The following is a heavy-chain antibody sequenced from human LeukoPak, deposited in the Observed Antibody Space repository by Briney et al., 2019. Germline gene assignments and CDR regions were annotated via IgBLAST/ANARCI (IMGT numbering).Heavy chain of an antibody. CDR3: ARGLDYYDSSGYHY. J-gene: IGHJ4*02. V-gene: IGHV3-21*01. CDR1: GFTFSSYS. Sequence: GGSLRLSCAASGFTFSSYSMNWVRQAPGKGLEWVSSISSSSSYTYYADSVKGRFTISRDNAKNSLYLQMNSLRAEDTAVYYCARGLDYYDSSGYHYWGQGTLVTVSS. D-gene: IGHD3-22*01. CDR2: ISSSSSYT.